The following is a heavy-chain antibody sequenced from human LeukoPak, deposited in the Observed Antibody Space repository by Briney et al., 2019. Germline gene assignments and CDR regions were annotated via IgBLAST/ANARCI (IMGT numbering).Heavy chain of an antibody. CDR1: DGSISSSSYY. D-gene: IGHD2-2*01. CDR2: IYYSGST. J-gene: IGHJ4*02. Sequence: SETLSLTCTVSDGSISSSSYYWGWIRQPPGKGLEWIGSIYYSGSTYYNPSLKSRVTISVDTSKNQFSLKLSSVTAADTAVYYCAIVVVPAAFDYWGQGTLVTVSS. V-gene: IGHV4-39*01. CDR3: AIVVVPAAFDY.